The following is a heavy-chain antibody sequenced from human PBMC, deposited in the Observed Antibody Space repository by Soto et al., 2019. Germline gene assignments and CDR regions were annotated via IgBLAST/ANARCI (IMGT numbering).Heavy chain of an antibody. CDR3: TLGHDSSMGPIY. CDR1: GFSLTTSGMT. Sequence: SGPTLVNPTQTLTLTCTVSGFSLTTSGMTLGWIRQPPGKAPEWLALAYEYSPSLQSRLTFTKDTSKNRVVLTMTNVDPGDTATYYCTLGHDSSMGPIYWGQGIQVTVSS. V-gene: IGHV2-5*01. J-gene: IGHJ4*02. D-gene: IGHD2-2*01. CDR2: AYE.